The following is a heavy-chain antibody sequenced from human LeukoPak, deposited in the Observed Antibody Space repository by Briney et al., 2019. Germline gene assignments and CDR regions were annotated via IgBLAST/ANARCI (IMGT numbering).Heavy chain of an antibody. CDR2: IKSKTDGGTT. Sequence: GGSLRLSCAASGFTFSNAWMNWVRQAPGKGLEWVGRIKSKTDGGTTDYAAPVKGRFTISRDDSKNTLYLQMNSLKTENTAVYYCSAQPFWSGYYAFDYWGQGTLVTVSS. CDR1: GFTFSNAW. CDR3: SAQPFWSGYYAFDY. J-gene: IGHJ4*02. D-gene: IGHD3-3*01. V-gene: IGHV3-15*07.